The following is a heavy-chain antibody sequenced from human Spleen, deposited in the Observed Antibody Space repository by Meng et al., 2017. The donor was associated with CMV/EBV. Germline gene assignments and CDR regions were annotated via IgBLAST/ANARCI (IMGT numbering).Heavy chain of an antibody. D-gene: IGHD3-22*01. CDR3: ARAPYYYDSSGYYTYYYGMDV. J-gene: IGHJ6*02. CDR1: GFIFHDHV. Sequence: LSLTCAAPGFIFHDHVIGWVRRGPGKGLEWVSYISSSGSTIYYADSVKGRFTISRDNAKNSLYLQMNSLRAEDTAVYYCARAPYYYDSSGYYTYYYGMDVWGQGTTVTVSS. V-gene: IGHV3-48*03. CDR2: ISSSGSTI.